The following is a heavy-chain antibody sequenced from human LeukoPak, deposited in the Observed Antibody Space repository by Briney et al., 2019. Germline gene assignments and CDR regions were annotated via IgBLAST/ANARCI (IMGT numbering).Heavy chain of an antibody. CDR2: IVVGSGNT. CDR3: AATSRYGGLTRYYSAMDV. Sequence: GTSVNVSCKASGFTFPKSAMQWVRQARGQRREGIGWIVVGSGNTNYAQKFQERVNITRDMSTSPAQLELSSLRSEDPAVYHCAATSRYGGLTRYYSAMDVWGQGTTVTVSS. CDR1: GFTFPKSA. D-gene: IGHD4-23*01. V-gene: IGHV1-58*02. J-gene: IGHJ6*02.